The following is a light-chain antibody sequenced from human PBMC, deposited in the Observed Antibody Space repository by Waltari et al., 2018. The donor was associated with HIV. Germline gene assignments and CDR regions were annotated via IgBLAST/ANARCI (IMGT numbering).Light chain of an antibody. Sequence: QSALTQPPSPSGSPGQSGTLSCPGTSSDVGGYNHVPWNQQHPGKAPKLMIYDVIKRPSGVPDRFSGSKSGNTASLTVSGLQPEDEADYYCSSHAGSKVVFGGGTRLTVL. CDR2: DVI. J-gene: IGLJ2*01. V-gene: IGLV2-8*01. CDR1: SSDVGGYNH. CDR3: SSHAGSKVV.